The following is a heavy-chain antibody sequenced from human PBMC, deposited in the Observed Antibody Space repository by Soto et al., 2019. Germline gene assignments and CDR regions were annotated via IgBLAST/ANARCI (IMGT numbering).Heavy chain of an antibody. Sequence: QVQLQQWGAGLLKPSETLSLTCAVYGGSFSGYYWSWIRQPPGKGLEWIGEINHSGSTNYNPSLKSRVTISVDTSKNQFSLKLSSVTASDTAVYYCARVLSPGVVVSWGQGPLVTVSS. CDR3: ARVLSPGVVVS. J-gene: IGHJ5*02. D-gene: IGHD2-2*01. V-gene: IGHV4-34*01. CDR1: GGSFSGYY. CDR2: INHSGST.